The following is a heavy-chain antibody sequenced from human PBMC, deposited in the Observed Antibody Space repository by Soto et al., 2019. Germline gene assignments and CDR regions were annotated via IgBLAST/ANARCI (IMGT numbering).Heavy chain of an antibody. V-gene: IGHV4-61*01. D-gene: IGHD3-10*01. J-gene: IGHJ4*02. CDR2: ISYSGNT. CDR1: GGSVSSDNYY. Sequence: PSETLSLTCTVSGGSVSSDNYYWSWIRQPPGKGLEWIGYISYSGNTNYNPSLKSRVTISVDKSKKQFSLRLSSVTAADTAVYYCARGAPRGIIHDFDSWGQGSLVTVSS. CDR3: ARGAPRGIIHDFDS.